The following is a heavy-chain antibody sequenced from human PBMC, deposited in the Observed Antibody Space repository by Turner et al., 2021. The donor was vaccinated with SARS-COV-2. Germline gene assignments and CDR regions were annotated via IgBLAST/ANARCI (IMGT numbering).Heavy chain of an antibody. CDR2: INPNSGGT. CDR1: GYTFTGYY. Sequence: QVQLVQSGAEVKKPGASVKVSCKASGYTFTGYYMHWVRQAPGQGLEWRGWINPNSGGTNYAQKFQGRVTMTRDTSISTAYMELSRLRSDDTAVYFCARDLFDLGSRWTQWGQGTLVTVSS. V-gene: IGHV1-2*02. J-gene: IGHJ4*02. CDR3: ARDLFDLGSRWTQ. D-gene: IGHD6-13*01.